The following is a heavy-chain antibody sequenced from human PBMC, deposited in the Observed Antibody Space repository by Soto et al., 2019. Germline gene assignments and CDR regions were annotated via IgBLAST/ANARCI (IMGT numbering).Heavy chain of an antibody. V-gene: IGHV4-61*01. Sequence: QVQLQESGPGLVKPSETLSLTCTVSGGSVSSGSYYWSWIRQPPGKGLEWIGYIYYSGSTNYNPSPTRRVPISVPSSKTQFALTLSCVPAADTAVYYCASTLMPHGAFAIWGQGTMVTVSS. J-gene: IGHJ3*02. D-gene: IGHD2-2*01. CDR3: ASTLMPHGAFAI. CDR1: GGSVSSGSYY. CDR2: IYYSGST.